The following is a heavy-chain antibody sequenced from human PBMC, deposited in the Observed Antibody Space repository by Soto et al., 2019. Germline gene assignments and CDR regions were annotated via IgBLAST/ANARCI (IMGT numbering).Heavy chain of an antibody. Sequence: VGSLRLSCAASGSSLSTCAMTWVRQAPGKGLEWVLCISGSGDTTYYADSVKGRFTISRDTSKNTVYLQMNSLRVDDTAVYYCAKGHPGGSCYSGLDCWGQGTLVTVSS. V-gene: IGHV3-23*01. CDR1: GSSLSTCA. CDR3: AKGHPGGSCYSGLDC. CDR2: ISGSGDTT. D-gene: IGHD2-15*01. J-gene: IGHJ4*02.